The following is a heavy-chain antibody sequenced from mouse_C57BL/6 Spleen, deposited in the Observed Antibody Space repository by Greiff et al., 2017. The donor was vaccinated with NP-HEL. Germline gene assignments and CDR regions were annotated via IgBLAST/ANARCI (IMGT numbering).Heavy chain of an antibody. CDR2: IYPGSGST. CDR1: GYTFTSYW. V-gene: IGHV1-55*01. J-gene: IGHJ1*03. Sequence: QVQLQQPGAELVKPGASVKMSCKASGYTFTSYWITWVKQRPGQGLEWIGDIYPGSGSTNYNEKFKSKATLTVDTSSSTAYMQLSSLTSEDSAVYYCARGILLRPNWYFDVWGTGTTVTVSS. CDR3: ARGILLRPNWYFDV. D-gene: IGHD1-1*01.